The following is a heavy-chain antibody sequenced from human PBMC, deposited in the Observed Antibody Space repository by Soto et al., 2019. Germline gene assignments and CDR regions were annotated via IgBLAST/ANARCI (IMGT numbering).Heavy chain of an antibody. D-gene: IGHD6-19*01. CDR1: RFTFSDYS. CDR2: ISGGGETI. J-gene: IGHJ4*02. Sequence: GGSLRLSCAASRFTFSDYSMNWVRQAPGKGLEWVSYISGGGETIYYADSVRGRFTISRDNAKNSLFLRMNSLREEDTAVYYCARESPSSQWLPTRYFDYWGQGTLVTVSS. CDR3: ARESPSSQWLPTRYFDY. V-gene: IGHV3-48*02.